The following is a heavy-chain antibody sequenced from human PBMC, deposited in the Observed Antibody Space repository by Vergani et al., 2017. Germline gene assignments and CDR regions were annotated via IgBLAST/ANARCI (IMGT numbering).Heavy chain of an antibody. CDR1: GGSFSGYY. V-gene: IGHV4-34*01. CDR2: INHSGST. CDR3: ARGSRLQQLWLRSAFDP. Sequence: QVQLQQWGAGLLKPSETLSLTCAVYGGSFSGYYWSWIRQPPGKGLEWIGEINHSGSTNYNPSLKRRVTISVDTSKNQFSLKRSSVTAADTAVYYCARGSRLQQLWLRSAFDPWGQGTLVTVSS. D-gene: IGHD5-18*01. J-gene: IGHJ5*02.